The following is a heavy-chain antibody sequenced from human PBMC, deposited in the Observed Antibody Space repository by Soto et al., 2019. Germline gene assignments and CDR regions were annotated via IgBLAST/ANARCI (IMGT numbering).Heavy chain of an antibody. J-gene: IGHJ4*02. Sequence: PSETLSLTCTVSGGSISSGGYYWSCIRQHPGKGLEWIGYIYYSGSTYYNPSLKSRVTVSVDTSKNQFSLKLSSVTAADTAVYYCARGSFYDFWSGYGYWGQGTLVTVSS. V-gene: IGHV4-31*03. CDR1: GGSISSGGYY. CDR3: ARGSFYDFWSGYGY. CDR2: IYYSGST. D-gene: IGHD3-3*01.